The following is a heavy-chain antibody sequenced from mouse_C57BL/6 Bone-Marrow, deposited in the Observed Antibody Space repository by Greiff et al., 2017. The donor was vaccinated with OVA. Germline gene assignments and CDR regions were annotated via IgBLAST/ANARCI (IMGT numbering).Heavy chain of an antibody. Sequence: QVQLKQPGAELVKPGASVKLSCKASGYTFTSYWMQWVKQRPGQGLEWIGEIDPSDSYTNYNQKFKGKATLTVDTSSSTAYMQLNSLTSEDSAVYCCASAVFAYWGQGTLVTVSA. J-gene: IGHJ3*01. CDR3: ASAVFAY. CDR2: IDPSDSYT. CDR1: GYTFTSYW. V-gene: IGHV1-50*01.